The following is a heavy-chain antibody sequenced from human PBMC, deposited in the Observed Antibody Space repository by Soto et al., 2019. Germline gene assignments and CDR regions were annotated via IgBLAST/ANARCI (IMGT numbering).Heavy chain of an antibody. CDR3: AKDLYDTGYFYFDS. CDR2: IRGSGGST. V-gene: IGHV3-23*01. J-gene: IGHJ4*02. D-gene: IGHD3-22*01. Sequence: GGSLRLSCAAAGFTFGSSAVSWVLQAPGKGLEWVSTIRGSGGSTYSADSVKGRFTISRDNSKNTLYLQMNSLRAEDTAVYYCAKDLYDTGYFYFDSSGQENAVTVSS. CDR1: GFTFGSSA.